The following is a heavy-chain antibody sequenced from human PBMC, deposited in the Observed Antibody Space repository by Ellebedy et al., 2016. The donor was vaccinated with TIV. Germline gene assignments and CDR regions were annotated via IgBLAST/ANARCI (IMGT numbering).Heavy chain of an antibody. CDR3: ARSPSYPYNWFNP. J-gene: IGHJ5*02. V-gene: IGHV4-34*01. CDR2: INHSGST. D-gene: IGHD1-26*01. CDR1: GGSFSGYY. Sequence: SETLSLXCAVYGGSFSGYYWSWIRQPPGKGLEWIGEINHSGSTNYNPSLKSRVTISVDTSKNQFSLKLSSVTAADTAVYYCARSPSYPYNWFNPWGQGTLVTVSS.